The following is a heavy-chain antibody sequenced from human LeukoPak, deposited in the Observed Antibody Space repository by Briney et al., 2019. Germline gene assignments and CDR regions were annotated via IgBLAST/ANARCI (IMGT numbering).Heavy chain of an antibody. V-gene: IGHV3-30*02. CDR2: IRSDGNYK. J-gene: IGHJ5*02. CDR1: GFTFSSYG. Sequence: GGSLRLSCAASGFTFSSYGMHWVRQAPGKGLEWVAFIRSDGNYKYYADSVKGRFTISRDNSKNTLYVQMNSLRAEDTAVYYCARDLGQYYDTSDNWFDPWGQGTLVTVSS. CDR3: ARDLGQYYDTSDNWFDP. D-gene: IGHD3-22*01.